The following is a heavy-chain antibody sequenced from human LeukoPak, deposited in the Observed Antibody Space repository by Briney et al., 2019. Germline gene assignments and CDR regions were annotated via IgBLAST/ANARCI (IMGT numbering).Heavy chain of an antibody. J-gene: IGHJ3*02. V-gene: IGHV3-74*01. CDR1: GFTFGSYW. CDR3: ARAPPVPAARPRSSAFDI. D-gene: IGHD6-6*01. Sequence: GGSLRLSCAASGFTFGSYWMHWVRQAPEKGLVWVSRINSDGSSTSYADSVKGRFTISRDNAKNTLYLQMNSLRAEDTAVYYCARAPPVPAARPRSSAFDIWGQGTMVTVSS. CDR2: INSDGSST.